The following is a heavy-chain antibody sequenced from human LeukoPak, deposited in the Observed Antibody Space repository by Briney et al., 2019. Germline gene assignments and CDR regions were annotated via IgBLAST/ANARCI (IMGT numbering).Heavy chain of an antibody. CDR3: ARVAFQYYYYGMDV. J-gene: IGHJ6*02. CDR1: GGSISSYY. CDR2: IYYSGST. Sequence: RTSETLSLTCTVSGGSISSYYWSWIRQPPGKGLEWIGYIYYSGSTNYNPSLKSRVTISVDTSKNQFSLKLSSVTAADTAVYYCARVAFQYYYYGMDVWGQGTTVTVSS. V-gene: IGHV4-59*01.